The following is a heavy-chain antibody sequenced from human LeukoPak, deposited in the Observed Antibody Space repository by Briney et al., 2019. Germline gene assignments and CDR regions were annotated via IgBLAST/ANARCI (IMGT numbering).Heavy chain of an antibody. J-gene: IGHJ4*02. Sequence: SETLSLTCTVSGGSISSGDYYWSWIRQPPGKGLEWIGYIYYSGSTYYNPSLKSRVTISVDTSKNQFSLKLSSVTAADTAVYYCARYGIAAAGTDWGQGTLVTVSS. CDR2: IYYSGST. CDR1: GGSISSGDYY. CDR3: ARYGIAAAGTD. D-gene: IGHD6-13*01. V-gene: IGHV4-30-4*08.